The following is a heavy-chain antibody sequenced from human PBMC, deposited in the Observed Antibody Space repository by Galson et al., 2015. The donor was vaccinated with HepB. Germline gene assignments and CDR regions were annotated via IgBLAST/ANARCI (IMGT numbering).Heavy chain of an antibody. D-gene: IGHD2-15*01. CDR1: GYKFSMYW. CDR3: ARRQIYGSGSYGMGV. V-gene: IGHV5-51*01. CDR2: IYPSASET. Sequence: QSGAEVKKPGESLKISCEASGYKFSMYWIGWVRHMPGRGLEWMGSIYPSASETRYSPSFQGQVTMSADKSLSTAYLQWSSLKASDTAMYYCARRQIYGSGSYGMGVWGQGTTVTVSS. J-gene: IGHJ6*02.